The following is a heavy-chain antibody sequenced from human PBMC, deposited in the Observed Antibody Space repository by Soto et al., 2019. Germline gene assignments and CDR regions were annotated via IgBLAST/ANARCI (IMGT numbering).Heavy chain of an antibody. V-gene: IGHV3-9*01. Sequence: SLRLSCAASGFTFDDYAMHWVRQAPGKGLEWVSGISWNSGSIGYADSVKGRFTISRDNAKNSLYLQMNSLRAEDTALYYCAKDLSRGYYDSSGYYPGAFDIWGQGTMVTVSS. D-gene: IGHD3-22*01. J-gene: IGHJ3*02. CDR1: GFTFDDYA. CDR3: AKDLSRGYYDSSGYYPGAFDI. CDR2: ISWNSGSI.